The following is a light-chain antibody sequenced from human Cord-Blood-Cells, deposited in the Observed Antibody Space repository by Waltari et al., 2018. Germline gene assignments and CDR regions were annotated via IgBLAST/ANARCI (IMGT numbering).Light chain of an antibody. CDR2: KDS. Sequence: SYELTQPPSVSVSPGQTARLTCSGDALPQQYAYWYQQKPGQAPVLVIYKDSERPSGIPERFSGSSSGTTVTLTISGVQAEDEADYYCQSADSSGTYVFGTGTKVTVL. J-gene: IGLJ1*01. V-gene: IGLV3-25*03. CDR3: QSADSSGTYV. CDR1: ALPQQY.